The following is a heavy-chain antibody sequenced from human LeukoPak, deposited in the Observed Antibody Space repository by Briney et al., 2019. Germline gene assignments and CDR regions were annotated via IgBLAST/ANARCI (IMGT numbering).Heavy chain of an antibody. Sequence: GGSLRLSCAASGFSVSYYWMGWVRQAPGKGLEWVANTKEDGSGSSYVDSVKGRFTISRDNAKNSMYLQMNSLRAEDTAVYYCAKGGVVGTRYYFDSWGQGTLVTVSS. J-gene: IGHJ4*02. CDR1: GFSVSYYW. CDR3: AKGGVVGTRYYFDS. D-gene: IGHD2-15*01. CDR2: TKEDGSGS. V-gene: IGHV3-7*01.